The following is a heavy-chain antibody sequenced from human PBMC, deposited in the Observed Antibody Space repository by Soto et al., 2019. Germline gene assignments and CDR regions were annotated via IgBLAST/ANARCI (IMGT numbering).Heavy chain of an antibody. D-gene: IGHD4-17*01. V-gene: IGHV4-59*08. CDR2: IYYSENT. Sequence: PSETLSLTCTVSGGSTRNYFGSWIRQPPGKGLEWIGNIYYSENTNYNSSLKSRVTISVDTSKNQFSLRLTSVTAADTAVYYCATHPPYGPLDHWGQGTLVTVSS. CDR1: GGSTRNYF. CDR3: ATHPPYGPLDH. J-gene: IGHJ4*02.